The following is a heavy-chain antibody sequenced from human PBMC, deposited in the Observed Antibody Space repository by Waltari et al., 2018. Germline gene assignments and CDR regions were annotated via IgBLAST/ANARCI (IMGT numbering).Heavy chain of an antibody. V-gene: IGHV1-2*04. Sequence: QVQLVQSGAEVKKPGASVKVSCKASGYTFTGYYMHWVRQAPGQGLEWMGWINPNSGGTNYAQKFQGWVTMTRDTSISTAYMELSRLRSDDTAVYYCARSEGVGSGWYGDFDYWGQGTLVTVSS. D-gene: IGHD6-19*01. J-gene: IGHJ4*02. CDR1: GYTFTGYY. CDR3: ARSEGVGSGWYGDFDY. CDR2: INPNSGGT.